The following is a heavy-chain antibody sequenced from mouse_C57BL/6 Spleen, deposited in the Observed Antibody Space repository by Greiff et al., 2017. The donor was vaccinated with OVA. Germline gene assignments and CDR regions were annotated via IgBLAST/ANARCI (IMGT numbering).Heavy chain of an antibody. CDR2: IDPEDGDT. J-gene: IGHJ1*03. CDR3: TTPSYYYGSSYGWYFDV. V-gene: IGHV14-1*01. D-gene: IGHD1-1*01. CDR1: GFNIKDYY. Sequence: EVKLQESGAELVRPGASVKLSCTASGFNIKDYYMHWVKQRPEQGLEWIGRIDPEDGDTEYAPKFQGKATMTADTSSNTANLQLSSLTSEDTAVYYCTTPSYYYGSSYGWYFDVWGTGTTVTVSS.